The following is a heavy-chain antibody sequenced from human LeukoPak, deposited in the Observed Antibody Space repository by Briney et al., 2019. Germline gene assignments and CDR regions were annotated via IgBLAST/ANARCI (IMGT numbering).Heavy chain of an antibody. CDR1: GGSITSYY. J-gene: IGHJ3*02. V-gene: IGHV4-4*07. Sequence: SETLSLTCTVSGGSITSYYWNWVRQSAGKGLEWIGLIYPSGSTNYNPSLKGRVTMSVDTSKNQFSLKLTSVTAADTALYYCAGQPTSYFDGNSYYISARYAFDIWGQGTMVTVSS. D-gene: IGHD3-22*01. CDR2: IYPSGST. CDR3: AGQPTSYFDGNSYYISARYAFDI.